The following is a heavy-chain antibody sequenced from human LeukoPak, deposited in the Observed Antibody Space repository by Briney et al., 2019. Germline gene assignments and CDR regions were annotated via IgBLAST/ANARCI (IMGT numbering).Heavy chain of an antibody. CDR1: GYTFTGYY. D-gene: IGHD2-2*03. CDR3: ASGYCSSTSCYAMGY. V-gene: IGHV1-2*02. J-gene: IGHJ4*02. Sequence: ASVKVSCKASGYTFTGYYMHWVRQAPGQGLEWMGWINPNSGGTNYAQKFQGRVTMTRDTSISTACMELSRLRSDDTAVYYCASGYCSSTSCYAMGYWGQGTLVTVSS. CDR2: INPNSGGT.